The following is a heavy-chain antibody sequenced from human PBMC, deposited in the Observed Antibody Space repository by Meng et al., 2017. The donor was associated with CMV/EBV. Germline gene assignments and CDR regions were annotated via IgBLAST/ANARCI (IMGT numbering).Heavy chain of an antibody. V-gene: IGHV1-69*05. CDR2: IIPIFGTA. CDR3: AWGGVVPAANYFDY. CDR1: GGTFSSYA. D-gene: IGHD2-2*01. J-gene: IGHJ4*02. Sequence: SVKVSCKASGGTFSSYAIGWVRQAPGQGLEWMGGIIPIFGTANYAQKFQGRVTITTDESTSTAYMELSSLRSEDTAVYYCAWGGVVPAANYFDYWGQGTLVTVSS.